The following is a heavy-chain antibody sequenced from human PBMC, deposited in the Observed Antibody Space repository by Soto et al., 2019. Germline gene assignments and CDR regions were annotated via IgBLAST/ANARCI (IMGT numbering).Heavy chain of an antibody. D-gene: IGHD6-13*01. CDR1: GFTFSSYA. CDR2: ISGSGGST. Sequence: GGSLRLSCAASGFTFSSYAMSWVRQAPGKGLEWVSAISGSGGSTYYADSVKGRFTISRDNSKNTLYLQMNSLRAEDTAVYYCAKDHLLNIAAAGGAEYFQHWGQGTLVTVSS. CDR3: AKDHLLNIAAAGGAEYFQH. V-gene: IGHV3-23*01. J-gene: IGHJ1*01.